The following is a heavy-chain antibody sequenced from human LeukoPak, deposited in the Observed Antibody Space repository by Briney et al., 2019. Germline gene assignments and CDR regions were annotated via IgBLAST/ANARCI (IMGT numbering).Heavy chain of an antibody. CDR3: ARGRTYLFDY. J-gene: IGHJ4*02. D-gene: IGHD2-2*01. CDR2: IYYSGST. Sequence: SETLSLTCTVSGGSISSYYWSWIRQPPGKGLEWIGYIYYSGSTNYNPSLKSRVTISVDTSKNQFSLQLNSVTPEDTAVYYCARGRTYLFDYWGQGTLVTVSS. CDR1: GGSISSYY. V-gene: IGHV4-59*12.